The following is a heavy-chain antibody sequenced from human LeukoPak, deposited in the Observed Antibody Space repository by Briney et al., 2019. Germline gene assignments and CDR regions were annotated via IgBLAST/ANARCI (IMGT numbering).Heavy chain of an antibody. CDR1: GFTFSNYA. V-gene: IGHV3-23*01. D-gene: IGHD6-13*01. Sequence: GGSLRLSCAASGFTFSNYAMSWVRQAPGKGLEWVSAISGSGGSTYYAYSVKGRFTISRDNSKNTLYLQMNSLRGEDTAIYYCAKEGISEAASYWGQGTLVTVSS. CDR2: ISGSGGST. CDR3: AKEGISEAASY. J-gene: IGHJ4*02.